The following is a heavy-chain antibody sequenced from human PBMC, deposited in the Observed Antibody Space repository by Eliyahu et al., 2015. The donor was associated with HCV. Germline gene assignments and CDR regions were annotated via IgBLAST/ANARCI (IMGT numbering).Heavy chain of an antibody. CDR2: IYYSGST. J-gene: IGHJ1*01. D-gene: IGHD3-10*01. CDR1: GGSTSSYY. Sequence: QVQLQESGPGLVKPSETLSLTCTVSGGSTSSYYWSWIRQPPGKGLEWIGYIYYSGSTNYNPSLKSRVTISVDTSKNQFSLKLSSVTAADTAVYYCARGGVSYYGSGSYAPYFQHWGQGTLVTVSS. V-gene: IGHV4-59*01. CDR3: ARGGVSYYGSGSYAPYFQH.